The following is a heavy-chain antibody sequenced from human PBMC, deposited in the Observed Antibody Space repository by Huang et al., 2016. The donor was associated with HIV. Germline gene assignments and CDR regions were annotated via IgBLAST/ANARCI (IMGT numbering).Heavy chain of an antibody. CDR1: GGSFSGHY. Sequence: QVQLQQWGAELLKPSETLSLTCAVSGGSFSGHYWTWLRQPPGRGLEWIGEISDSGGTNYNPSRKSRVTISGDTSQSQFSLKLNSVTAADTAIYYCARMFKYDSGGYWGNDAFDIWGQGTMVTVSS. CDR2: ISDSGGT. CDR3: ARMFKYDSGGYWGNDAFDI. V-gene: IGHV4-34*02. D-gene: IGHD3-22*01. J-gene: IGHJ3*02.